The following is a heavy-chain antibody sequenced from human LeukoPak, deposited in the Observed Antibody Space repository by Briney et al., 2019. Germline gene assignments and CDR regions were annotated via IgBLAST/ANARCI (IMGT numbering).Heavy chain of an antibody. D-gene: IGHD6-13*01. V-gene: IGHV1-46*01. CDR3: ARDLGSSSWTYYYGMDV. Sequence: ASVTVSCKASEYIITSYHMHWVRQAPGQGLEWIGIINPSGGSTSYAQKFQGRVTWTRDTSTNTVYMELRSLRSEDTAVYYCARDLGSSSWTYYYGMDVWGQGTTVTVSS. CDR2: INPSGGST. CDR1: EYIITSYH. J-gene: IGHJ6*02.